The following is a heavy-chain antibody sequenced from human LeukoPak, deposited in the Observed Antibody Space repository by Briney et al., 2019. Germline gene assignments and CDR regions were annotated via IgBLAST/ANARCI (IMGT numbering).Heavy chain of an antibody. Sequence: PGGALRLSCAASGFTFISYSMNWVRQAPGWGLEWVSSMSGSSSYIYDAESVKGRFTVSRDNAKNSRYLQMNSLRAEDTAVYYCARNREPNCSGGRCSSFDSWGQGTLATVSS. V-gene: IGHV3-21*01. CDR3: ARNREPNCSGGRCSSFDS. CDR1: GFTFISYS. CDR2: MSGSSSYI. D-gene: IGHD2-15*01. J-gene: IGHJ4*02.